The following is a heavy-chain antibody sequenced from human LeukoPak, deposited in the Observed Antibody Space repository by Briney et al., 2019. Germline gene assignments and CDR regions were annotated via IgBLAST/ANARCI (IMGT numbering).Heavy chain of an antibody. V-gene: IGHV4-4*07. Sequence: NSSETLSLTCTVSGVSVTDYYWTWVRQPAGKGLEWIGRISLSGSTDYNPSLQSRVTMSVDTSKNQFSLTLRSVTAADTAKYCVRSLGPGPGWSFDVWGRGTLMTVAS. CDR1: GVSVTDYY. D-gene: IGHD3-16*01. CDR2: ISLSGST. J-gene: IGHJ2*01. CDR3: RSLGPGPGWSFDV.